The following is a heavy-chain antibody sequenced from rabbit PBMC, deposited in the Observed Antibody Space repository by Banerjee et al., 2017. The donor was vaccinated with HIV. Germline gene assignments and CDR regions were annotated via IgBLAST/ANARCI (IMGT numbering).Heavy chain of an antibody. D-gene: IGHD4-1*01. Sequence: QEQLVESGGGLVKPEGSLKLSCTASGFSFSSNWMCWVRQAPGKGLEWIACIDTNDGDTDYANWPKGRFTISKTSSTTVSLQVTSLTAADTATYFCARDLAGAIGWNFYLWGQGTLVTVS. CDR1: GFSFSSNW. CDR3: ARDLAGAIGWNFYL. CDR2: IDTNDGDT. J-gene: IGHJ4*01. V-gene: IGHV1S45*01.